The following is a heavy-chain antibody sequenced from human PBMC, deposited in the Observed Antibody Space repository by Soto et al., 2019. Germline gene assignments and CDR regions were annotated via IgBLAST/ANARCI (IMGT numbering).Heavy chain of an antibody. CDR1: GGSFSGYY. V-gene: IGHV4-34*12. J-gene: IGHJ4*02. CDR3: ARRYGGNFDY. CDR2: IFYSGST. Sequence: SETLSLTCAVYGGSFSGYYWGWIRHPPGKGLEWIGSIFYSGSTYYNPSLKSRVTISVDTSKNQFSLKLTSVTAADTAVYYCARRYGGNFDYWGQGTLVTVSS. D-gene: IGHD3-16*01.